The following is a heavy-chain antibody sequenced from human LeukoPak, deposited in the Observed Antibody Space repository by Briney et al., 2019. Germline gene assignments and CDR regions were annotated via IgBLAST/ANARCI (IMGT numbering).Heavy chain of an antibody. V-gene: IGHV3-15*01. D-gene: IGHD5-12*01. CDR1: GFTFSDVW. CDR3: TTDPHGGYDWVDFDY. CDR2: IKRKTDGGTT. Sequence: GGSLRLSCAASGFTFSDVWMSWVRQAPGKGLEWVGRIKRKTDGGTTDYAAPVKGRFTISRDDSKNMLYLQMNSLKTEDTAVYYCTTDPHGGYDWVDFDYWGQGTLVTVSS. J-gene: IGHJ4*02.